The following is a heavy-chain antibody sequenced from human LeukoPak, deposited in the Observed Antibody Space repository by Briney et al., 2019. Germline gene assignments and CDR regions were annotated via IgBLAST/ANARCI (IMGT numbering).Heavy chain of an antibody. D-gene: IGHD3-10*01. CDR3: AKEWGFYGSGSYHDS. J-gene: IGHJ4*02. V-gene: IGHV3-53*05. CDR1: GFTVSSNY. CDR2: IYSGGST. Sequence: GGSLRLSCAASGFTVSSNYMSWVRQAPGKGLEWVSVIYSGGSTYYADSVKGRVTISGDTSKNTLYLQTNSLRAEDTAVYYCAKEWGFYGSGSYHDSWGQGNLVTVSS.